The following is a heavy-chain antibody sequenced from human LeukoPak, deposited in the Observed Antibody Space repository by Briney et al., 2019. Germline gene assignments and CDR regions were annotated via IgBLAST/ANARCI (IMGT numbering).Heavy chain of an antibody. CDR1: GFTVSSNY. Sequence: GGSLRLSCAASGFTVSSNYMSLVRQAPGKGLEWVSVIYSGGSTYYADSVKGRFTISRHNSKNTLYLQMNSLRAEDTAVYYCARSPSVRDNWFDPWGQGTLVTVSS. D-gene: IGHD3-10*01. CDR3: ARSPSVRDNWFDP. CDR2: IYSGGST. J-gene: IGHJ5*02. V-gene: IGHV3-53*04.